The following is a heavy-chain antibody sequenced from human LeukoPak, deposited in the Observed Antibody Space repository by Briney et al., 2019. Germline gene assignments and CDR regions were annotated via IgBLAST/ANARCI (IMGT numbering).Heavy chain of an antibody. V-gene: IGHV1-8*03. CDR1: GYAFTTYD. Sequence: ASVKVSCKASGYAFTTYDINWVRQATGQGLEWMGWLNPNSGDTGYARKFQDRGTITRNISISTAYMELSSLTSEDTAIYYCVRGLGFCRDSTCYSGAGDHWGQVTLVTVSS. CDR2: LNPNSGDT. CDR3: VRGLGFCRDSTCYSGAGDH. D-gene: IGHD2-15*01. J-gene: IGHJ4*02.